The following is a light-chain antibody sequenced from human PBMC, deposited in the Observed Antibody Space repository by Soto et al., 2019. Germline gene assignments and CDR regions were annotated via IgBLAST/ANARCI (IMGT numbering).Light chain of an antibody. CDR3: RDIWV. V-gene: IGLV2-8*01. J-gene: IGLJ3*02. CDR1: SVDINY. CDR2: EVT. Sequence: QSVLTQPPSASGSRGQSVTISCTGTSVDINYVSWFQQHPGKAPKLIICEVTKRPSGVPDRFSGSKSGNTASLTVSGLQDDDEADYAGRDIWVFGGGTKLTVL.